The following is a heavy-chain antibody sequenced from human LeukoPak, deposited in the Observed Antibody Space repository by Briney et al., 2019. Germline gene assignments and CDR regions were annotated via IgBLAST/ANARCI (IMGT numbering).Heavy chain of an antibody. J-gene: IGHJ4*02. CDR1: GFTFSSYG. Sequence: GGSLRLSCAASGFTFSSYGMHWVHQAPGKGLEWVAVVWFDGSKKYSADSVKGRITISRDDSKNTLYLQMNSLRAEDTAVYYCARGVDYYDSSGTIDYWGQGTLVPVSS. D-gene: IGHD3-22*01. V-gene: IGHV3-33*01. CDR3: ARGVDYYDSSGTIDY. CDR2: VWFDGSKK.